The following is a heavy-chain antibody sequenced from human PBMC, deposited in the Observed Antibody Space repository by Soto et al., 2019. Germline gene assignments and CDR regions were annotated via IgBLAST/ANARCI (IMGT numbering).Heavy chain of an antibody. CDR2: ISSSSSSTI. J-gene: IGHJ4*02. D-gene: IGHD1-26*01. Sequence: GGSLRLSCAASGFTFSSYSMNWVRQAPGKGLEWVSYISSSSSSTIYYADSVKGRFTISRDNAKNSLYLQMNSLRAEDTAVYYCARESIVGAARWGQGTLVTVSS. V-gene: IGHV3-48*01. CDR1: GFTFSSYS. CDR3: ARESIVGAAR.